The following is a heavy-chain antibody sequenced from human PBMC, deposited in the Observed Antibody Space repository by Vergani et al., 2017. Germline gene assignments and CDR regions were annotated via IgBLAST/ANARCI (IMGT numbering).Heavy chain of an antibody. Sequence: QVQLVESGGGVVQPGRSLRLSCAASGFTFSSYAMHWVRQAPGKGLEWVAVISYDGSNKCYADSVKGRFNTSRGNSKNTLYLQMNSLRAEDTAVYYCARVQGDIVVVPAVRGYMDVWGKGTTVTVSS. D-gene: IGHD2-2*01. J-gene: IGHJ6*03. CDR3: ARVQGDIVVVPAVRGYMDV. CDR2: ISYDGSNK. CDR1: GFTFSSYA. V-gene: IGHV3-30-3*01.